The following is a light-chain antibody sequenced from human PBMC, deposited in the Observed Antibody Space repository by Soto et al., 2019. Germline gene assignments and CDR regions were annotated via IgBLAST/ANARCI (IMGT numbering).Light chain of an antibody. CDR2: AAS. V-gene: IGKV1-39*01. Sequence: DIQMTQSPSSLSASVGDRVTITCRASQRIRSYLNWYQQKPGKAPKLLIYAASSLQSAVPSRFSGSGSGTDFTLIISSLKTEDFATYYCQQSYSTPLTFGPGTKLDI. J-gene: IGKJ3*01. CDR1: QRIRSY. CDR3: QQSYSTPLT.